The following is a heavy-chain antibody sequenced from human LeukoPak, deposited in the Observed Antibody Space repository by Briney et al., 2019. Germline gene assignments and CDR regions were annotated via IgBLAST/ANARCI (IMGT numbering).Heavy chain of an antibody. CDR2: INSDGSST. CDR3: ARGGYSSGWYWNDY. J-gene: IGHJ4*02. D-gene: IGHD6-19*01. CDR1: GFTSSSYW. V-gene: IGHV3-74*01. Sequence: SGGSLRPSCAASGFTSSSYWMHWVRQAPGKGLVWVSRINSDGSSTSYADSVKGRFTISRDNAKNTLYLQMNSLRAEDTAVYYCARGGYSSGWYWNDYWGQGTLVTVSS.